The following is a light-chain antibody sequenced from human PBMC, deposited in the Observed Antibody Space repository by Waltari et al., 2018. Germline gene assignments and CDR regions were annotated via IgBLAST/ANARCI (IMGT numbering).Light chain of an antibody. V-gene: IGLV2-14*03. J-gene: IGLJ3*02. CDR3: SSFTSSATWV. Sequence: QSALTQPASLSGSPRQSITISCTGTNSDIGGYNYVSWYQHHSGKAPKPMLFGVSDRPSGVSNRCSGSKSGNTASLTISELQADDEADYYCSSFTSSATWVFGGGTKLTVL. CDR1: NSDIGGYNY. CDR2: GVS.